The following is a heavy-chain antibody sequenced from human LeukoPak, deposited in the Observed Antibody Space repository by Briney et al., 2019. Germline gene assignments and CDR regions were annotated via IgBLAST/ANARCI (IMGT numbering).Heavy chain of an antibody. CDR3: ARGPETYSSSWYGWWFDP. Sequence: ASLKVSCKAAGYTFTGYYMHWVRQAPGQGLEWMGWINPNSGGTNYAQKFQGRVTMTRDTSISTAYMELSRLRSDDTAVYYCARGPETYSSSWYGWWFDPWGQGTLVTVSS. J-gene: IGHJ5*02. CDR1: GYTFTGYY. D-gene: IGHD6-13*01. V-gene: IGHV1-2*02. CDR2: INPNSGGT.